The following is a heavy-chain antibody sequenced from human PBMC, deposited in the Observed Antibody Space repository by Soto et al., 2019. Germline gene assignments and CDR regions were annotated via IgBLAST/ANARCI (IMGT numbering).Heavy chain of an antibody. J-gene: IGHJ4*02. Sequence: PSETLSLTCSVSGGSISSYYWTWVRQSPGKRLEWIGYIFYTGITNYNPSLQSRVTMSVDTSNNRFSLKMTSLTAADTAVYYCARGGCDGGKCYPYNFDFWGQGTLVTVSS. CDR2: IFYTGIT. D-gene: IGHD2-21*02. CDR1: GGSISSYY. CDR3: ARGGCDGGKCYPYNFDF. V-gene: IGHV4-59*01.